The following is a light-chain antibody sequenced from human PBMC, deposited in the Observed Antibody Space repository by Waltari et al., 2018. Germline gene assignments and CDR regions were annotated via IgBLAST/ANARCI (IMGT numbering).Light chain of an antibody. CDR2: DAS. CDR3: QQRSNWPPFT. J-gene: IGKJ2*01. CDR1: QSVRNF. Sequence: EIVLTPSPATLSLSPGERATLPCRASQSVRNFLSWYQQKPGQAPRLLIYDASNRAPGIPARFSGSGSGTDFSLTISRLEPEDFAVYYCQQRSNWPPFTFGQGTKLEIK. V-gene: IGKV3-11*01.